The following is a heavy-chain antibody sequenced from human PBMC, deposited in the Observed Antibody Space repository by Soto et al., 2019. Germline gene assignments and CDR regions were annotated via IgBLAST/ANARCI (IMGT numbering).Heavy chain of an antibody. V-gene: IGHV1-3*01. D-gene: IGHD3-22*01. J-gene: IGHJ3*02. CDR1: GYTFTSYA. CDR2: INAGNGNT. CDR3: ARATTSYYDSSGYYVGAFEI. Sequence: ASVKVSCKASGYTFTSYAMHWVRQAPGQRLEWMGWINAGNGNTKYSQKFQGRVTITRDTSASTAYMELSSLRSEDTAVYYCARATTSYYDSSGYYVGAFEIWGQGTMVTVSS.